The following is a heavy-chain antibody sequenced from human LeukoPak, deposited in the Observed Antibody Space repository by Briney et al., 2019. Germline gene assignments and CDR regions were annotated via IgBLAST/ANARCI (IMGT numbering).Heavy chain of an antibody. Sequence: SETLSLTCTVSGDSIKSGSYYWGWIRQPPGKGLEWIGHIYYAGSTSYNVSLESRLTISIDTSKNQFSLKLRSVTAADTAVYYCVRVGATGWFDPWGPGTLVTVSS. V-gene: IGHV4-39*07. CDR1: GDSIKSGSYY. D-gene: IGHD1-26*01. CDR3: VRVGATGWFDP. J-gene: IGHJ5*02. CDR2: IYYAGST.